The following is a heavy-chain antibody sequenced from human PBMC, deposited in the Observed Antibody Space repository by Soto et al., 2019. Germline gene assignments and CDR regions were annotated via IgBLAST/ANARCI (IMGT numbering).Heavy chain of an antibody. CDR2: IYITGST. D-gene: IGHD2-21*01. CDR1: GASISSNY. J-gene: IGHJ6*02. CDR3: GRDINCAGEGARTPGYYGTDV. V-gene: IGHV4-59*01. Sequence: PSETLSLTCTVSGASISSNYWSWIRQPPGKGLEWIGYIYITGSTNYSPSLKSRVTISVDSSKNQFSLRLSSVTAADTAVYYCGRDINCAGEGARTPGYYGTDVGGQGTTVTVSS.